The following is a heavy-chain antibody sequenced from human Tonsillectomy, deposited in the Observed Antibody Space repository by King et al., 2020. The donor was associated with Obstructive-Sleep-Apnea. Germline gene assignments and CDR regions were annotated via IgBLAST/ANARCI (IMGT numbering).Heavy chain of an antibody. D-gene: IGHD2-2*02. Sequence: VQLVESGGGLVQPGGSLRLSCAASGFTFSNAWMHWVRQAPGQGLVWVSHINSDASSTNYADSVKGRLTISRDNAKNTVYLQMNSLRAEDTAVYYCARDRGYIPDYWGQGTLVTVSS. CDR1: GFTFSNAW. J-gene: IGHJ4*02. CDR3: ARDRGYIPDY. CDR2: INSDASST. V-gene: IGHV3-74*01.